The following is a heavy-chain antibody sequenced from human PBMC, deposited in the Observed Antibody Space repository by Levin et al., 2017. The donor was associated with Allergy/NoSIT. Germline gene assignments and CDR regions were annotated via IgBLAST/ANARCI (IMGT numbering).Heavy chain of an antibody. J-gene: IGHJ6*02. CDR3: TKDIFRGYSVGSKFEVYCLDV. CDR2: ISWSSHSL. V-gene: IGHV3-9*01. CDR1: GFIFEDYA. D-gene: IGHD5-18*01. Sequence: PGGSLRLSCEASGFIFEDYAMHWVRQVPGKGLEWVAGISWSSHSLGYADSVKGRFTISRDNAKNSLYLQMYSLRFEDTALYYCTKDIFRGYSVGSKFEVYCLDVWGHGTAVTV.